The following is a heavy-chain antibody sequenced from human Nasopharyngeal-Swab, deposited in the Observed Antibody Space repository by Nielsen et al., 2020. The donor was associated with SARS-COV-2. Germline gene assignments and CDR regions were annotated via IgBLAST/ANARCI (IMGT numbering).Heavy chain of an antibody. V-gene: IGHV1-69*13. CDR3: ARSIAARVYYYYYMDV. D-gene: IGHD6-6*01. CDR2: IIPIFGTA. CDR1: GWTFSRYV. J-gene: IGHJ6*03. Sequence: SSVKVSCKATGWTFSRYVISGVRQAPGQGLEWMGGIIPIFGTANYVQKFQGRVTIPADESTSTAYMKLSSLRSEDTAVYYCARSIAARVYYYYYMDVWGKGTTVTVSS.